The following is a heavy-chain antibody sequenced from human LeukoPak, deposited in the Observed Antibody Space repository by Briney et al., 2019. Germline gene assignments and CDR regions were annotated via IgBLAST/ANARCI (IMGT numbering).Heavy chain of an antibody. V-gene: IGHV3-23*01. Sequence: GRSLRLSCAASGFTFSSYAMSWVRQAPGKGLEWVSAISGSGGSTYYADSVKGRFTISRDNSKNTLYLQINSLRAEDTAVYYCAKDLIYDSSGGPYYFDYWGQGTLVTVSS. J-gene: IGHJ4*02. CDR1: GFTFSSYA. D-gene: IGHD3-22*01. CDR2: ISGSGGST. CDR3: AKDLIYDSSGGPYYFDY.